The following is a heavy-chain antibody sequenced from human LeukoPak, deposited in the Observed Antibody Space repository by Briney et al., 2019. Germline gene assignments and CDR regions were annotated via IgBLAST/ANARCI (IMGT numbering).Heavy chain of an antibody. V-gene: IGHV3-23*01. J-gene: IGHJ4*02. D-gene: IGHD3-3*01. CDR3: AKDRIWSGYSKYYFDC. CDR2: ISGSGGST. CDR1: GFTFSSYA. Sequence: GGSLRLSCAGSGFTFSSYAMNWVRQAPGKGLEWVSGISGSGGSTYYADSVKGRFTISRDYSKNTLYLQMNSLRAEDAAIYYCAKDRIWSGYSKYYFDCWGQGTLVTVSS.